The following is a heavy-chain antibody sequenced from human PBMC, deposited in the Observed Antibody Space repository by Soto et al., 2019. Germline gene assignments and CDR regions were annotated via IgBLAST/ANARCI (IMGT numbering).Heavy chain of an antibody. CDR3: ARAVSFYYDSSGYHDY. D-gene: IGHD3-22*01. Sequence: SETLSLTCTVSGGSISSGGYYWSWIRQHPGKGLEWIGYIYYSGSTYYNPSLKSRVTISVDTSKNQFSLKLSSVTAADTAVYYCARAVSFYYDSSGYHDYWGRGTLVTVSS. J-gene: IGHJ4*02. V-gene: IGHV4-31*03. CDR2: IYYSGST. CDR1: GGSISSGGYY.